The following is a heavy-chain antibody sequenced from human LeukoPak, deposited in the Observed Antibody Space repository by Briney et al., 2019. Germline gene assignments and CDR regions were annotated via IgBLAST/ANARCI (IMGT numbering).Heavy chain of an antibody. CDR2: IYSGGST. CDR1: GFTVSSNY. J-gene: IGHJ6*02. V-gene: IGHV3-53*04. CDR3: ASGITMVRGVRYYGMDV. D-gene: IGHD3-10*01. Sequence: PGGPLRLSCAASGFTVSSNYMSWVRQAPGKGLEWVSVIYSGGSTYYADSVKGRFTISRHNSKNTLYLQMNSLRAEDTAVYYCASGITMVRGVRYYGMDVWGQGTTVTVSS.